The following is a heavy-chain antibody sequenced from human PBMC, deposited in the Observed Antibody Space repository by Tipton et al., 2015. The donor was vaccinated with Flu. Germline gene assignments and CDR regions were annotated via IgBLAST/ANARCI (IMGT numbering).Heavy chain of an antibody. CDR2: IYYSGST. Sequence: TLSLTCSVSGGSISTYYWSWIRQPPGKGLEWIGNIYYSGSTNYNPSLKSRVTMSVDTSKNQFSLKLSSVTAADTAVYYCARAVGYDSSGYSKNAFDIWGQGTMVTVSS. CDR3: ARAVGYDSSGYSKNAFDI. D-gene: IGHD3-22*01. J-gene: IGHJ3*02. CDR1: GGSISTYY. V-gene: IGHV4-59*12.